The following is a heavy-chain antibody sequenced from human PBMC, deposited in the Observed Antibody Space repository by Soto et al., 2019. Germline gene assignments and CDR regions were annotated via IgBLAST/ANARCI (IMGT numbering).Heavy chain of an antibody. V-gene: IGHV3-23*01. CDR1: GFTFSSYA. CDR3: AKEGEHSSGWANFDY. J-gene: IGHJ4*02. D-gene: IGHD6-19*01. CDR2: ISGSGGST. Sequence: GGSLRLSCAASGFTFSSYAMSWVRQAPGKGLEWVSAISGSGGSTYYAESVKGRFTISRDNSKNTLYLKINSLKAEDTDEYYFAKEGEHSSGWANFDYWGQGTLVTVPS.